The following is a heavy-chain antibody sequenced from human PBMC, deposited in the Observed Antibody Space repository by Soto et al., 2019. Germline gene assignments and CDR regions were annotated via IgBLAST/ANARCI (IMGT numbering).Heavy chain of an antibody. CDR1: GFTFSDYY. J-gene: IGHJ5*01. V-gene: IGHV3-11*06. CDR2: ISPGSRYP. D-gene: IGHD2-15*01. Sequence: QVQLVESGGGLVTPGGSLRLSCASSGFTFSDYYMSWIRQAPGKGLEWLSYISPGSRYPAYADSVKGRFTISRDNARRSLSLQMNSPTVDDTAIYYCVRGGGGGLFDPWGQGSMVTLSS. CDR3: VRGGGGGLFDP.